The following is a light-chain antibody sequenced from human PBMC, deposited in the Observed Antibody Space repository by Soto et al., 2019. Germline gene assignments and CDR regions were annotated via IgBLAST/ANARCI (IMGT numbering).Light chain of an antibody. V-gene: IGLV2-14*02. CDR2: EVS. CDR1: SSDVGSYNL. J-gene: IGLJ1*01. Sequence: QSVLTQPASVSGSPGQSITISCTGTSSDVGSYNLVSWYQQHPGKAPKLMIYEVSKRPSGVSNRFSGSKSGNTASLTISGLQAEDEAEYYCTSYTSSTPFYVFGTGTKVTVL. CDR3: TSYTSSTPFYV.